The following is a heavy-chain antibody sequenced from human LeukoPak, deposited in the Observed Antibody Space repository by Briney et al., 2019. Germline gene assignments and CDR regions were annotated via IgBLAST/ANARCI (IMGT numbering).Heavy chain of an antibody. CDR3: AREWSWDDAFDI. CDR1: GYTFTSYD. J-gene: IGHJ3*02. Sequence: ASEKVSCRASGYTFTSYDINWVRQATGQGLEWMGWMNPNSGNTGYAQKFQGRVTMTRNTSISTAYMELSSLRSEDTAVYYCAREWSWDDAFDIWGQGTMVTVSS. V-gene: IGHV1-8*01. D-gene: IGHD1-26*01. CDR2: MNPNSGNT.